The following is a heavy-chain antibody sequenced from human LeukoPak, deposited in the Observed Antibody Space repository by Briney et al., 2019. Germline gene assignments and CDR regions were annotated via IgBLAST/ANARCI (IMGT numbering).Heavy chain of an antibody. Sequence: PGGSLRLSCAASGFTFSSYSMNWVRQAPGKGLEWVSSISSSSSYIYYADSVKGRFTISRDNAKNSLYLQMNSLRAEDTAVYYCARDSSGPDYYYGMDVWGQGTTVTVSS. CDR2: ISSSSSYI. CDR1: GFTFSSYS. CDR3: ARDSSGPDYYYGMDV. J-gene: IGHJ6*02. V-gene: IGHV3-21*04. D-gene: IGHD3-22*01.